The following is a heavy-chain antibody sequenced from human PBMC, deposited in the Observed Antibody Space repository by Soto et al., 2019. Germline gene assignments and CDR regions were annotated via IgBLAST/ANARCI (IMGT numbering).Heavy chain of an antibody. D-gene: IGHD6-13*01. V-gene: IGHV4-59*01. CDR2: IYYSGST. CDR1: GGSISSYY. Sequence: QVQLQESCPGLVRPSETLSLTCTVCGGSISSYYWSWIRQPPGKGLEWIGYIYYSGSTNYNPSLKSRVTLSVDTSKNQFSLKLSSVTAADTAVYYCASSNIAAAGFYYYGMDVWGRGTTVTVSS. CDR3: ASSNIAAAGFYYYGMDV. J-gene: IGHJ6*02.